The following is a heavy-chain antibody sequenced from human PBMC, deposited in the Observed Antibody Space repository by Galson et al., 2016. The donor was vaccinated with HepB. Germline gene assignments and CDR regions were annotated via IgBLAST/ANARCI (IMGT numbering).Heavy chain of an antibody. CDR2: IIPIFGTA. D-gene: IGHD6-19*01. CDR1: GGTFSIYA. V-gene: IGHV1-69*06. J-gene: IGHJ5*02. CDR3: ARGYTSGWYWFDP. Sequence: SVKVSCKASGGTFSIYAISWVRQAPGQGLEWMGGIIPIFGTANYAQQFQGRVTITADKSTSTAYMELTSLRSEDTAVYYCARGYTSGWYWFDPWGQGTPVTVSS.